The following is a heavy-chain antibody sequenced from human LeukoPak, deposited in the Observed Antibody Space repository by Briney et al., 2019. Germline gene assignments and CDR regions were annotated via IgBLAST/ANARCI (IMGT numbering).Heavy chain of an antibody. CDR3: ASGRGWVFDN. D-gene: IGHD6-19*01. CDR1: GFTFSNYW. V-gene: IGHV3-7*01. Sequence: GGSLRLSCAASGFTFSNYWMTWVRQAPGKGLEWVANIKQDGSEKYYLDSVKGRFTISRDNAKNSQYLQMSSLRAEDTAVYYCASGRGWVFDNWGQGTLVTVSS. CDR2: IKQDGSEK. J-gene: IGHJ4*02.